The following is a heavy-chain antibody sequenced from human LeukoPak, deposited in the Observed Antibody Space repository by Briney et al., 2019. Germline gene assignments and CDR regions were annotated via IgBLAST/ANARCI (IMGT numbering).Heavy chain of an antibody. CDR3: AREEYGFDP. V-gene: IGHV1-2*02. Sequence: ASVKVSCKASGYTFTSYYMPWVRQAPGQGLEWMGWINPKSGGTNYAQKFQGRVTMTRDTSIHTAYMELSRLRSDDTAVYYCAREEYGFDPWGQGTLVTVSS. D-gene: IGHD2-2*01. J-gene: IGHJ5*02. CDR2: INPKSGGT. CDR1: GYTFTSYY.